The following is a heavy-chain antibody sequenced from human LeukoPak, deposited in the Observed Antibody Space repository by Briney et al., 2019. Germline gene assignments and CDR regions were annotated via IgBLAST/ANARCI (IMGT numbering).Heavy chain of an antibody. V-gene: IGHV3-23*01. CDR3: AKDIYGDYGGLDY. CDR2: IVGSSGVGT. Sequence: PGGSLRLSCAASGFTFSIYAMSWVRQAPGKGLEWVSGIVGSSGVGTYYAESVKGRLTISRDNSKNTLYLQMNSLRAEDTAVYYCAKDIYGDYGGLDYWGQGTLVTVSS. J-gene: IGHJ4*02. D-gene: IGHD4-17*01. CDR1: GFTFSIYA.